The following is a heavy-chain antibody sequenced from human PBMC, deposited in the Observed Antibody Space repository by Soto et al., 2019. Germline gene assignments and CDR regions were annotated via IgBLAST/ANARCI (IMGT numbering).Heavy chain of an antibody. Sequence: ASVKVSCKASGYTFTGYYIHWVRQAPGQRLEWMGWINAGNGNPKFSQKFQGRVTITRDTSASTAYMELSSLRSEDSAVYYCASGVDYGELDYWGQGTLVTVSS. CDR1: GYTFTGYY. CDR3: ASGVDYGELDY. V-gene: IGHV1-3*01. J-gene: IGHJ4*02. D-gene: IGHD4-17*01. CDR2: INAGNGNP.